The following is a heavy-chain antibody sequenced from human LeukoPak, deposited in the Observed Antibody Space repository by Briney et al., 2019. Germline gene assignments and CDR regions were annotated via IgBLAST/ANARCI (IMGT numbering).Heavy chain of an antibody. J-gene: IGHJ4*02. V-gene: IGHV3-53*01. CDR2: IYSGGDT. CDR3: ARGGAARSAGH. Sequence: GGSLRLSCAASGFTFSSYEMNWVRQAPGKGLEWVSVIYSGGDTYYADSVKGRFTLSRDNSKNLLYLQMNSLRAEDTAVYYCARGGAARSAGHWGQGTLVTVSS. D-gene: IGHD6-6*01. CDR1: GFTFSSYE.